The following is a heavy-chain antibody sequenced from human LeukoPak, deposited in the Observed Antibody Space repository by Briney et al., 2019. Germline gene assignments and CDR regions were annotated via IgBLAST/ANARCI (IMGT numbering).Heavy chain of an antibody. V-gene: IGHV4-59*01. CDR1: GGSISDYY. CDR3: ARGDFCSKSNCYLRPMDV. Sequence: SETLSLTCTVSGGSISDYYWNWIRQPPGKGLEWIGYIYYSGSTTYKPSLKSRVTMSVDTAKNQFSLKLRSVTAADTAVYYCARGDFCSKSNCYLRPMDVWGKGTTVTVSS. CDR2: IYYSGST. J-gene: IGHJ6*03. D-gene: IGHD3-3*01.